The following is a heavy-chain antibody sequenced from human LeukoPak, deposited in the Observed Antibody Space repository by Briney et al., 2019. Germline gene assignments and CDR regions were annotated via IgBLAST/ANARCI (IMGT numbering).Heavy chain of an antibody. Sequence: PGGSLRLSCEAAGFTFGTFWMSWVRQAPGKGLEWVANINQSARETNYVDSVKGRFTIARDDAKNSLYPQMNSLRPEDTAMYFCARDKGGMVPFDHWGQGTLVTVSS. J-gene: IGHJ4*02. CDR3: ARDKGGMVPFDH. V-gene: IGHV3-7*01. CDR2: INQSARET. CDR1: GFTFGTFW. D-gene: IGHD3-10*01.